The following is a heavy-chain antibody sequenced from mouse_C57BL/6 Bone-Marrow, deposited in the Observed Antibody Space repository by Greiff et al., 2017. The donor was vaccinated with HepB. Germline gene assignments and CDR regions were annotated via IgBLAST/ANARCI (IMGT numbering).Heavy chain of an antibody. V-gene: IGHV1-42*01. CDR2: INPSTGGT. D-gene: IGHD4-1*01. Sequence: VQLQQSGPELVKPGASVKISCKASGYSFTGYYMNWVKQSPEKSLEWIGEINPSTGGTTYNQKFKAKATLTVDKSSSTAYMQLKSLTSEDSAVYYCARTQLTGYYYAMDYWGQGTSVTVSS. CDR1: GYSFTGYY. CDR3: ARTQLTGYYYAMDY. J-gene: IGHJ4*01.